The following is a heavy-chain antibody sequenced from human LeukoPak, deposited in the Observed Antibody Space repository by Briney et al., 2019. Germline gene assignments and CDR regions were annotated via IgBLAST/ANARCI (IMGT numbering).Heavy chain of an antibody. Sequence: KPSETLSLTCAVYGGSFSGYYWSWIRQPPGKGLEWIGEINHSGSTNYNPSLKSRVTISVDTPKNQFSLKLSSVTAADTAVYYCARGNVLLWFGELLGNWFDPWGQGTLVTVSS. D-gene: IGHD3-10*01. CDR3: ARGNVLLWFGELLGNWFDP. V-gene: IGHV4-34*01. J-gene: IGHJ5*02. CDR2: INHSGST. CDR1: GGSFSGYY.